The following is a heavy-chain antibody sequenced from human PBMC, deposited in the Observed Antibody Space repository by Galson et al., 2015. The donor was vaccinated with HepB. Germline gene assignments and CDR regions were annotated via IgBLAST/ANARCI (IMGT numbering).Heavy chain of an antibody. CDR2: ISAYNGNT. J-gene: IGHJ6*02. D-gene: IGHD3-10*01. Sequence: SVKVSCKASGYTFTSYGVSWVRQAPGQGLEWMGWISAYNGNTNYAQKLQGRVTMTTDTSTSTAYMELRSLRSDDTAVYYCARHQEDYGSGSYYPGGYYYYGMDVWGQGTTVTVSS. CDR1: GYTFTSYG. CDR3: ARHQEDYGSGSYYPGGYYYYGMDV. V-gene: IGHV1-18*01.